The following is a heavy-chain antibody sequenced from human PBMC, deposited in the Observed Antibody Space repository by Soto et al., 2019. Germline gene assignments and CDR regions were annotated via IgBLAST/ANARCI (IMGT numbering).Heavy chain of an antibody. CDR1: GGTFSSYA. D-gene: IGHD1-1*01. V-gene: IGHV1-69*13. CDR2: IIPIFGTA. J-gene: IGHJ4*02. CDR3: DSAPYNWNDGALDY. Sequence: SVKVSCKASGGTFSSYAISWVRQAPGQGLEWMGGIIPIFGTANYAQKFQGRVTITADESTSTAYMELSSLRSEDTAVYYCDSAPYNWNDGALDYWGQGTLVTVSS.